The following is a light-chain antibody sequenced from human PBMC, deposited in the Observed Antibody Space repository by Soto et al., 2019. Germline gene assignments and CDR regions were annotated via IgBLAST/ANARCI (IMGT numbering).Light chain of an antibody. V-gene: IGLV2-8*01. CDR2: EVS. J-gene: IGLJ2*01. CDR1: SSDVGGYNY. CDR3: SSYAGSNTVV. Sequence: QSALTQPPSASGSPGQSVTISCTGTSSDVGGYNYVSWYQQHPGKAPKLMIYEVSKRPSWVPDRFSGSKSGNTASLTVSWLQAEDEADYYCSSYAGSNTVVFGGGTKLTV.